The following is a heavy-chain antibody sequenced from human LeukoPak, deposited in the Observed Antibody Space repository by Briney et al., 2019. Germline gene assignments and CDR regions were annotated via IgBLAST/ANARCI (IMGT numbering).Heavy chain of an antibody. J-gene: IGHJ4*02. CDR2: IIPILGTA. D-gene: IGHD5-18*01. CDR3: ASTASDTAMADSYYFDY. CDR1: GGTFSSYA. Sequence: SVKVSCKASGGTFSSYAISWVRQAPGQGLEWMGGIIPILGTANYAQKFQGRVTITADKSTSTAYMELSSLRSEDTAVYYCASTASDTAMADSYYFDYWGQGTLVTVSS. V-gene: IGHV1-69*10.